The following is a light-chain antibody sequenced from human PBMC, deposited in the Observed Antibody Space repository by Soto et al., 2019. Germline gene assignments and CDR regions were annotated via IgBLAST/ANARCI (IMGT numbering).Light chain of an antibody. V-gene: IGKV3D-7*01. CDR1: QSVSSSY. Sequence: PGERVTLSCRASQSVSSSYLTWYQQKPGQAPRLLIYGASTRATGIPARFSGSGSETDFTLTISSLQPEDFAVYYCQQDYNLPWTFGQGTKVEIK. J-gene: IGKJ1*01. CDR2: GAS. CDR3: QQDYNLPWT.